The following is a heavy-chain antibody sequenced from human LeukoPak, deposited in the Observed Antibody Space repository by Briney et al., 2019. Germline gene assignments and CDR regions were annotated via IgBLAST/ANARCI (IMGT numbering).Heavy chain of an antibody. D-gene: IGHD3-10*01. V-gene: IGHV4-30-4*08. CDR2: IYYSGNT. Sequence: SETLSLTCTVSGGSISSGDYYWSWIRQPPGKGLEWIGYIYYSGNTDYNPSLKSRVSLSVDTSKKQFSLKLNSVTAADTAVYYCEGSGNYNAAFDIWGQGTMVTVSS. CDR1: GGSISSGDYY. J-gene: IGHJ3*02. CDR3: EGSGNYNAAFDI.